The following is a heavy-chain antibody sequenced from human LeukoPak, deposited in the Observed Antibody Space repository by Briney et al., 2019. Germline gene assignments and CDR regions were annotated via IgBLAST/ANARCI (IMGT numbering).Heavy chain of an antibody. D-gene: IGHD1-7*01. CDR3: ARDGGYNWNYVPPILDY. V-gene: IGHV3-7*01. Sequence: GGSLRLSCAASGFTFSSYWMSWVRQAPGKGLEWVANIKQDGSEKYYVDSVKGRFTISRDNAKNSLYLQMNSLRAEDTAVYYCARDGGYNWNYVPPILDYWGQGTLVTVSS. CDR2: IKQDGSEK. J-gene: IGHJ4*02. CDR1: GFTFSSYW.